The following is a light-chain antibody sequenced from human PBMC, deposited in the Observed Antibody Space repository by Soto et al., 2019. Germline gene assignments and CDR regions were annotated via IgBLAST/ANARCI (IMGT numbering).Light chain of an antibody. CDR3: CSYVRSSTSYV. CDR1: SSDVIIYNL. J-gene: IGLJ1*01. Sequence: QSVLTQPASVSGSPGQSITISCTGTSSDVIIYNLVSWYQQRPGKAPKLMIYEGIKRPSGVSNRFSGSTSGNSASLTISGLQAEDAADYYCCSYVRSSTSYVFGSGTKVTVL. V-gene: IGLV2-23*01. CDR2: EGI.